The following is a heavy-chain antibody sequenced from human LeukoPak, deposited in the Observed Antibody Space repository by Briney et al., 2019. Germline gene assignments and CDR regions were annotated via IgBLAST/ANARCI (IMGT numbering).Heavy chain of an antibody. CDR2: IYYSGST. CDR1: GGSISSYY. CDR3: AREGGFSSGYLNNWFDP. J-gene: IGHJ5*02. V-gene: IGHV4-59*01. D-gene: IGHD3-22*01. Sequence: SETLSLTCTVSGGSISSYYWSWIRQPPGKGLEWIGYIYYSGSTNYNPSLKSRVTISVDTSKNQISLKLSSVTAADTAVYYCAREGGFSSGYLNNWFDPWGQGTLVTVSS.